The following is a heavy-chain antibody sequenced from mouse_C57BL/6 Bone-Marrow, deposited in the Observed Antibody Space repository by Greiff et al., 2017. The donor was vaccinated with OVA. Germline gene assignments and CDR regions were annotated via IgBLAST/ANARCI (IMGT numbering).Heavy chain of an antibody. CDR1: GFSLSTFGMG. CDR3: ARIACYGSSWDY. V-gene: IGHV8-8*01. CDR2: IWWDDDK. D-gene: IGHD1-1*01. Sequence: QVTLKVSGPGILQPSQTLSLTCSFSGFSLSTFGMGVGWIRQPSGKGLEWLAHIWWDDDKYYNPALKSRLPISKDTSKNQVFLKSANVDTAETPTYYFARIACYGSSWDYWGQGTTLTVSS. J-gene: IGHJ2*01.